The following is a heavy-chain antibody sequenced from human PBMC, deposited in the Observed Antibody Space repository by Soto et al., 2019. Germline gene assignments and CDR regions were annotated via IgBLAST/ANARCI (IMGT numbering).Heavy chain of an antibody. CDR2: IIPTLGIA. D-gene: IGHD2-2*01. J-gene: IGHJ5*02. Sequence: VASVKVSCKASGGTFSSYTISWVRQAPGQGLEWMGRIIPTLGIANYAQKFQGRVTITADKSTSTAYMELSSLRSEDTAVYYCASIHCSSTSCSPFDPWGQGTLVTVSS. V-gene: IGHV1-69*02. CDR1: GGTFSSYT. CDR3: ASIHCSSTSCSPFDP.